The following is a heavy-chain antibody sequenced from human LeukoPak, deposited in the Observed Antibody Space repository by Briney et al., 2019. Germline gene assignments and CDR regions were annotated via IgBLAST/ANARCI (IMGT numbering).Heavy chain of an antibody. Sequence: AGGSLRLSCAASGFTFSSYGMHWVRQAPGKGLEWVAVISYDGSNKYYADSVKGRFTISRDNSKNTLYLQMNSLRAEDTAVYYCAKVTTVSIGYFDYWGQGTLVTVSS. J-gene: IGHJ4*02. V-gene: IGHV3-30*18. D-gene: IGHD4-17*01. CDR3: AKVTTVSIGYFDY. CDR2: ISYDGSNK. CDR1: GFTFSSYG.